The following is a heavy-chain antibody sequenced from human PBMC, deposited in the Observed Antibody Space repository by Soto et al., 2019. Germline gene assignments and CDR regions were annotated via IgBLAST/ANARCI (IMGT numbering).Heavy chain of an antibody. CDR2: IYFTGSA. CDR1: GGSISSYY. J-gene: IGHJ4*02. V-gene: IGHV4-59*01. D-gene: IGHD3-22*01. CDR3: ARGREYYDSSGYHYSSDY. Sequence: SETLSLTCTVSGGSISSYYWSWIRQPPGKGLEWIGYIYFTGSANYNPSLKSRVTISVDTSKIQFSLKLSSVTAADTAVYYCARGREYYDSSGYHYSSDYPGPGPLVPLSS.